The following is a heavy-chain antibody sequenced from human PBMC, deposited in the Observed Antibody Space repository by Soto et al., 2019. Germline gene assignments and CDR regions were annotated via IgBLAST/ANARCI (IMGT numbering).Heavy chain of an antibody. CDR3: VKVGTLIHPWSWFDH. V-gene: IGHV3-64D*06. J-gene: IGHJ5*02. CDR2: ITSNGVST. D-gene: IGHD5-18*01. CDR1: GFTFSSHS. Sequence: GGSLRLSCSASGFTFSSHSMYWVRQAPGKGLEYVSAITSNGVSTFYADSVKDRFTISRDNSKNTLYLQMSSLRAEDTAVYYRVKVGTLIHPWSWFDHWGQGTLVTVSS.